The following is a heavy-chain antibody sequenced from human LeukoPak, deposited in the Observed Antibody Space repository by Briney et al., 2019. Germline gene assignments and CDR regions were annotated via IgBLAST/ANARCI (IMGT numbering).Heavy chain of an antibody. D-gene: IGHD4-17*01. CDR1: GFTFSDYY. CDR3: ARGTTTVTRQDWFDP. V-gene: IGHV3-11*05. CDR2: ISSSSSYT. J-gene: IGHJ5*02. Sequence: GGSLRLSCAASGFTFSDYYMSWIRQAPGKGLEWVSYISSSSSYTNYADSVKGRFTISRDNAKNSLYLQMNSLRAEDTAVYYCARGTTTVTRQDWFDPWGQGTLVTVSS.